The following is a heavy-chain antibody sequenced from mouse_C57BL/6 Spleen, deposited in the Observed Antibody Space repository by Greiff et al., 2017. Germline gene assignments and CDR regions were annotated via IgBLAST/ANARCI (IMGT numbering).Heavy chain of an antibody. CDR1: GYTFTSYW. D-gene: IGHD2-4*01. J-gene: IGHJ2*01. CDR2: IYPGSGST. Sequence: VQLQQPGAELVKPGASVKMSCKASGYTFTSYWITWVKQRPGQGLEWIGDIYPGSGSTNYNEKFKSKATLTVDTSSSTAYMQLSSLTSEDSSVYYCARYLYDYEYFDYWGQGTTLTVSS. CDR3: ARYLYDYEYFDY. V-gene: IGHV1-55*01.